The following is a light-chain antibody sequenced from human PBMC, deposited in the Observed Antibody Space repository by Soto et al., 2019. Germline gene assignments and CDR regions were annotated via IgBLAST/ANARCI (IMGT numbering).Light chain of an antibody. CDR3: QQSSSAPRS. Sequence: IQMTQSPSSLSASVGDRVTISCRASQGIRNDLAWYQQKLGEAPKLLIYAASSLQSGVPLRFNGSGSGTDFTLTINSLQPEDFATYYCQQSSSAPRSFGGGTKV. V-gene: IGKV1-39*01. CDR2: AAS. CDR1: QGIRND. J-gene: IGKJ4*01.